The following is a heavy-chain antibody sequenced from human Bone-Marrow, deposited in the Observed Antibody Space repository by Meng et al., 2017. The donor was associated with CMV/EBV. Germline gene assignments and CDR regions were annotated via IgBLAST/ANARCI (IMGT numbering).Heavy chain of an antibody. D-gene: IGHD3-3*01. CDR3: AREGGTYYDFWSGYPYYFDY. CDR2: IIPIFGTA. J-gene: IGHJ4*02. Sequence: SVKVSCKASGGTFSSYAISWVRQAPGQGLEWMGGIIPIFGTANYAQKFQGRVTITTDESTSTAYMELSSLRSEDTAVYYCAREGGTYYDFWSGYPYYFDYWGQGTRVTGSS. V-gene: IGHV1-69*05. CDR1: GGTFSSYA.